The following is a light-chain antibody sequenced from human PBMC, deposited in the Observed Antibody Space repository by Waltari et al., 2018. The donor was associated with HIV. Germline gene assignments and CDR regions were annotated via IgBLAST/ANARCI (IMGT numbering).Light chain of an antibody. J-gene: IGKJ1*01. CDR2: LGS. Sequence: DIVMTQSPLSLPVTPGEPAPISCRSSQSLLHRNGYNYLDWFLQKPGQSPQVLIYLGSNRAPGVPDRFSGSGSGTDFTLKISRVEAEDDGVYYCMQGLQTWTFGQGTKVEIK. V-gene: IGKV2-28*01. CDR1: QSLLHRNGYNY. CDR3: MQGLQTWT.